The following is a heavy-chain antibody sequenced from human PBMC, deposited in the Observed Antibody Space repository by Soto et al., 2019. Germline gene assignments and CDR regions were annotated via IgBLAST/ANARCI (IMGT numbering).Heavy chain of an antibody. CDR2: IIPIFGTA. J-gene: IGHJ6*02. V-gene: IGHV1-69*13. CDR1: GGTFSSYA. D-gene: IGHD3-10*01. Sequence: ASVKVSCKASGGTFSSYAISWVRQAPGQGLEWMGGIIPIFGTANYAQKFRGRVTITADESTSTAYMELSSLRSEDTAVYYCARATDLSYGSGSYYGMDVWGQGTTVTVSS. CDR3: ARATDLSYGSGSYYGMDV.